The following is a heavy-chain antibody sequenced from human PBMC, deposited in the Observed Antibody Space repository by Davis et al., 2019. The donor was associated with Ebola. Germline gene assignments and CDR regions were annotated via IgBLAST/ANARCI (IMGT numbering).Heavy chain of an antibody. CDR1: GYTFTNYA. CDR3: AREGGLVRGVVITWKYGMDV. J-gene: IGHJ6*02. CDR2: INAGNGNT. V-gene: IGHV1-3*01. D-gene: IGHD3-10*01. Sequence: ASVKVSCKASGYTFTNYAIHWVRQAPGQRLVWMGWINAGNGNTKYSQKFQARVTITRDTSASTVYMELSSLRSEDTAVYYCAREGGLVRGVVITWKYGMDVWGQGTTVTVSS.